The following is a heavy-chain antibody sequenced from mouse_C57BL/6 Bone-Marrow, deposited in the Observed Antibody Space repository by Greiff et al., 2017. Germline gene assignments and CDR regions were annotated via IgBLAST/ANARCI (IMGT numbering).Heavy chain of an antibody. CDR1: GYSFTGYY. CDR2: INPSTGGT. CDR3: ARERGGSTVVAPYYAMDY. J-gene: IGHJ4*01. Sequence: EVQLQQSGPELVKPGASVKISCKASGYSFTGYYMNWVKQSPEKSLEWIGEINPSTGGTTYNQKFKAKATLTVDKSSSTAYMQLKSLTSEDSAVYYCARERGGSTVVAPYYAMDYWGQGTSVTVSS. D-gene: IGHD1-1*01. V-gene: IGHV1-42*01.